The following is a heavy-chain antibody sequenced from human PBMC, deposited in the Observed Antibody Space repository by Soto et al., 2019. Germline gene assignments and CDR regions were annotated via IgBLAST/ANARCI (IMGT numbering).Heavy chain of an antibody. V-gene: IGHV3-30*18. CDR3: AKAVGATTDWFDP. Sequence: QVQLVESGGGVVQPGRSLRLSCAASGFTFSSYGMHWVRQAPGKGLEWVAVISYDGSNKYYADSVKGRFTISRDNSKNTLYLQTNSLRAEDTAVYYCAKAVGATTDWFDPWGRGTLVTVSS. J-gene: IGHJ5*02. CDR1: GFTFSSYG. D-gene: IGHD1-26*01. CDR2: ISYDGSNK.